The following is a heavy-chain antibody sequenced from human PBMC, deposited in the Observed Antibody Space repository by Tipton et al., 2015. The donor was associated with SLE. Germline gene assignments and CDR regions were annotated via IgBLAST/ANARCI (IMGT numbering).Heavy chain of an antibody. Sequence: SLRLSCAASGFTFSSYGMHWVRQAPGKGLEWVSAISGSGGSTYYADSVKGRFTISRDNSKNTLYLQMNSLRAEDTAVYYCAKAVAVAGKAYYFDYWGQGTLVTVSS. CDR3: AKAVAVAGKAYYFDY. D-gene: IGHD6-19*01. V-gene: IGHV3-23*01. CDR1: GFTFSSYG. CDR2: ISGSGGST. J-gene: IGHJ4*02.